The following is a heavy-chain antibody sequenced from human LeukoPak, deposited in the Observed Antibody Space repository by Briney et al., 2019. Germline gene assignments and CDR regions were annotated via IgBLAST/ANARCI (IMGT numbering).Heavy chain of an antibody. J-gene: IGHJ5*02. CDR3: ARDWPYSSSWYWFDP. D-gene: IGHD6-13*01. CDR1: GGSISSYY. CDR2: IYTSGST. V-gene: IGHV4-4*07. Sequence: PSETLSLTCTVSGGSISSYYWSWIRQPAGKGLEWIGRIYTSGSTNYNPPLKSRVTMSVDTSKNQFSLKLSSVTAADTAVYYCARDWPYSSSWYWFDPWGQGTLVTVSS.